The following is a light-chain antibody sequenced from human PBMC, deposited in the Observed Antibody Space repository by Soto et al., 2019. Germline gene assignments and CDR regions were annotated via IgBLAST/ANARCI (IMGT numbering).Light chain of an antibody. CDR3: QQRTNWPRSFI. Sequence: EIVLTQSPAPLSLSPGERATLSCRASQSVSSYLAWYQQKPGQAPRLLIYDTSKRATGIPARFSVSGSGTDFTLTISSLEPEDFAVYYCQQRTNWPRSFIFGPGTKVDIK. J-gene: IGKJ3*01. CDR1: QSVSSY. CDR2: DTS. V-gene: IGKV3-11*01.